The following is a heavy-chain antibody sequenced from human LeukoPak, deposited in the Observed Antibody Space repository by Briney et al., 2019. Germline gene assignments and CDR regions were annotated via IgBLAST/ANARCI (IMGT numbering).Heavy chain of an antibody. Sequence: PSETLSLTCSVSGGSISSGTHYWGWIRQPPGKGLEWIGSIYYSGSSYYNPSLKSRVTLSADTSKNQFSLKLSSVTAADAAVYYCARLRVEMATFYFDSWGQGTLVTVSS. J-gene: IGHJ4*02. D-gene: IGHD5-24*01. CDR1: GGSISSGTHY. CDR3: ARLRVEMATFYFDS. CDR2: IYYSGSS. V-gene: IGHV4-39*01.